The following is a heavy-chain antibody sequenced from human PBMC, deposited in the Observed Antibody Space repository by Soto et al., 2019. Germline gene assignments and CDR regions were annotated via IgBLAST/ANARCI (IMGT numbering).Heavy chain of an antibody. J-gene: IGHJ4*02. V-gene: IGHV3-33*01. CDR3: ARDGEYCTNGVCYFYFDY. CDR1: GFTFSSYG. CDR2: IWYDGSNK. Sequence: GGSLRLSCAASGFTFSSYGMHWVRQAPGKGLEWVAVIWYDGSNKYYADSVKGRFTISRDNSKNTLYLQMNSLRAEDTAVYYCARDGEYCTNGVCYFYFDYWGQGTLVTVSS. D-gene: IGHD2-8*01.